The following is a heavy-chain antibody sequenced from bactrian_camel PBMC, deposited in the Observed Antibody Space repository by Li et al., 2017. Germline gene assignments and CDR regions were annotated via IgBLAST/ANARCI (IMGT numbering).Heavy chain of an antibody. V-gene: IGHV3-2*01. Sequence: HVQLVESGGGLVQPGGSLRLSCATSGFSFSTYYMSWVRQAPRKGLEWVSSINEDGSYTVYRDSVKGRFTISQESGKNTVHLQMNTLMPEDSGVYYCAGDRSFGAWYMESQYKYWGRGTQVTVS. CDR3: AGDRSFGAWYMESQYKY. CDR2: INEDGSYT. D-gene: IGHD1*01. CDR1: GFSFSTYY. J-gene: IGHJ4*01.